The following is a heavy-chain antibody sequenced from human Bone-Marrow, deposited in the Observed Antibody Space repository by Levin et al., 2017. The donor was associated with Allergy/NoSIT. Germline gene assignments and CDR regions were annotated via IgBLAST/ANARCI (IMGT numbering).Heavy chain of an antibody. CDR3: ARQLVATITDYYFDY. CDR2: IYPGDSET. V-gene: IGHV5-51*01. D-gene: IGHD5-12*01. CDR1: GYSFTNYW. Sequence: GGSLRLSCKGSGYSFTNYWIGWVRQMPGKGLEWMGIIYPGDSETRYSPSFQGQVTISADKSISTAYLQWGSLKASDTAMYYCARQLVATITDYYFDYWGQGTLVTVSS. J-gene: IGHJ4*02.